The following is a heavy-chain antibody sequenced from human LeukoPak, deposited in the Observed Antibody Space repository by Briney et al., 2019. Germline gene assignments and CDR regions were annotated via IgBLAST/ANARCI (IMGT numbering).Heavy chain of an antibody. CDR2: IYPGDSDT. V-gene: IGHV5-51*01. Sequence: GESLQISCKGSGYRFTSYWIGWVRPVPGKGLEWMGIIYPGDSDTRYSPSFQGQVTISADKSISTAYLQWSSLKASDTAMYYCARHRAVAGTIDYWGQGTLVTVSS. CDR3: ARHRAVAGTIDY. J-gene: IGHJ4*02. D-gene: IGHD6-19*01. CDR1: GYRFTSYW.